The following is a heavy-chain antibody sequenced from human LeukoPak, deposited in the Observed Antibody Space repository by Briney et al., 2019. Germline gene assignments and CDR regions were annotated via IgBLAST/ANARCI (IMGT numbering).Heavy chain of an antibody. V-gene: IGHV4-4*07. CDR2: IYTPGRT. CDR3: ARTPCSGGSCSGGDAFDI. J-gene: IGHJ3*02. CDR1: GGSISSFY. Sequence: SSETLSPTCSISGGSISSFYWSWIRQPAGKGLERIGRIYTPGRTSYSPSLKSRVSMSEDTSKNQFSLELRSVTAADTAVYYCARTPCSGGSCSGGDAFDIWGQGALVTVSS. D-gene: IGHD2-15*01.